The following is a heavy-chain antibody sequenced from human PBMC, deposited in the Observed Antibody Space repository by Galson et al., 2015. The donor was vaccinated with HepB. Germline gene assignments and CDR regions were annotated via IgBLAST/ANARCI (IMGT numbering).Heavy chain of an antibody. CDR1: GGSISSSNW. Sequence: SETLSLTCAVSGGSISSSNWWSWVRQPPGKGLEWIGEIYHSGSTNYNPSLKSRVTISVDTSKNQFSLKLSSVTAADTAVYYCARHPVEFGDYHPPIYYYYGMDVWGQGTTVTVSS. D-gene: IGHD4-17*01. V-gene: IGHV4-4*02. CDR2: IYHSGST. J-gene: IGHJ6*02. CDR3: ARHPVEFGDYHPPIYYYYGMDV.